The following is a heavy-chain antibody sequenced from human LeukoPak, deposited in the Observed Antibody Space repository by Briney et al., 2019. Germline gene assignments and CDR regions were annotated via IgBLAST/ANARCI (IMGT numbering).Heavy chain of an antibody. CDR2: INHSGST. V-gene: IGHV4-34*01. J-gene: IGHJ4*02. CDR3: ARGRRKWYSSSPIDY. D-gene: IGHD6-6*01. CDR1: GGSFSGYY. Sequence: SETLSLTCAVYGGSFSGYYWSWIRQPPGKGLEWTGEINHSGSTNYNPSLKSRVTISVDTSKNQFSLKLSSVTAADTAVYYCARGRRKWYSSSPIDYWGQGTLVTVYS.